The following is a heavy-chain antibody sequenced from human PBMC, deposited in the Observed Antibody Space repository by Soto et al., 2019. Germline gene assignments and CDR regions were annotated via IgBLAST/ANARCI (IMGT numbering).Heavy chain of an antibody. J-gene: IGHJ5*02. V-gene: IGHV3-30-3*01. CDR3: RGTGYSSGYSYNWFDP. D-gene: IGHD3-22*01. Sequence: PGGSLRLSCAASGFTFSHYPMHWVRQAPGKGLEWVAVISFDGSTRYYADSVKGRFTISRDNSKNTLYLQMNSLRAEDTAMYYCRGTGYSSGYSYNWFDPWGQGTLVTVSS. CDR1: GFTFSHYP. CDR2: ISFDGSTR.